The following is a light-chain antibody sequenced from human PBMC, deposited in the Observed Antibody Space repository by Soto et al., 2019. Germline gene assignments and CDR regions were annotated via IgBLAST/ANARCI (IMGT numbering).Light chain of an antibody. CDR1: QSISSN. J-gene: IGKJ5*01. CDR3: QQYGSSPPT. V-gene: IGKV3-15*01. CDR2: GAS. Sequence: EIVMTQSPATLSVSPGEGATLSCRASQSISSNLAWFQQKPGQAPRLLIYGASTRATGIPARFSGSGSGTEFTLTINSLQSEDFAVYYCQQYGSSPPTFGQGTRLEI.